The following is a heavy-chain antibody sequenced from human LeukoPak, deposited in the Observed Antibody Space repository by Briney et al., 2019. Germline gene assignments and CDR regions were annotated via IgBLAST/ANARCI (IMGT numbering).Heavy chain of an antibody. Sequence: PGGSLRLSCAVSGFTITNNWMYWVRQAPGRGLVWVSRIRMDERSAVYADSVKGRFTISRDNAKNTVYLQMNSLRAEVTAVYYCATVFKGSSLQDYWGQGTLVTVSS. V-gene: IGHV3-74*03. CDR3: ATVFKGSSLQDY. CDR2: IRMDERSA. J-gene: IGHJ4*02. D-gene: IGHD3-10*01. CDR1: GFTITNNW.